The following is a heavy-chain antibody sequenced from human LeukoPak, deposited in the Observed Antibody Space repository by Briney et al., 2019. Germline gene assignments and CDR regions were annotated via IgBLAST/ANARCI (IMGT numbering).Heavy chain of an antibody. CDR1: GGSISSGDYY. CDR3: ARGTELLWFGELLSSHFDY. V-gene: IGHV4-30-4*02. CDR2: IYYSGST. D-gene: IGHD3-10*01. J-gene: IGHJ4*02. Sequence: PSETLSLTCTVSGGSISSGDYYWSWIRQPPGKGLEWIGYIYYSGSTYYNPSLKSRVTISVDTSKNQFSLKLSSVTAADTAVYYCARGTELLWFGELLSSHFDYWGQGTLVTVSS.